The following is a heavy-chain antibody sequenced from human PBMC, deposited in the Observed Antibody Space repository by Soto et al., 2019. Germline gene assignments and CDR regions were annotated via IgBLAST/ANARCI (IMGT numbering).Heavy chain of an antibody. V-gene: IGHV1-69*13. CDR1: GGTFSRYA. Sequence: SVKVSCKASGGTFSRYAISWVRQAPGQGLEWMGGIIPIFGTANYAQKFQGRVTITADESTSTAYMELSSLRSEDTAVYYCARDRDKNLYSGYDFYYYYGMDVWGQGTTVTVSS. CDR2: IIPIFGTA. CDR3: ARDRDKNLYSGYDFYYYYGMDV. D-gene: IGHD5-12*01. J-gene: IGHJ6*02.